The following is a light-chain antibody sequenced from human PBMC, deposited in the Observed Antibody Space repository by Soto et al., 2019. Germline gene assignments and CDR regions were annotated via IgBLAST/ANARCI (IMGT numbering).Light chain of an antibody. V-gene: IGKV3-20*01. CDR1: QSVSSDS. CDR3: QQYGNSPRT. CDR2: DAS. Sequence: ELVLTRSPGTLALSPGERATLSCRASQSVSSDSLAWYQQKAGQAPRLLIYDASSRAAGIPDRFSGSGSGTDFTITIVRLEPEDFAVYYCQQYGNSPRTFGQGTRWIS. J-gene: IGKJ1*01.